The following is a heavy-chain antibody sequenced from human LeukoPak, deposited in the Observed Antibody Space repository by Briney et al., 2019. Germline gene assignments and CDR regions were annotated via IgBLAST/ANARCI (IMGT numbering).Heavy chain of an antibody. CDR1: GVSISHYY. J-gene: IGHJ6*03. V-gene: IGHV4-59*01. Sequence: SETLSLTCTVSGVSISHYYWSWIRQTPGKGLEWIGNVYFSGSTDYNPSLKSRVTISVDTSKNQFSLKLSSVTAADTAVYYCARTTEGGYTYDYFYYYYMGVWGKGTTVTISS. D-gene: IGHD5-18*01. CDR2: VYFSGST. CDR3: ARTTEGGYTYDYFYYYYMGV.